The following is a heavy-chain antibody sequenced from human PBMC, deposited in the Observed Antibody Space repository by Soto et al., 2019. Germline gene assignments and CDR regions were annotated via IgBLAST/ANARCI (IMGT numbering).Heavy chain of an antibody. CDR1: GYTFTSYG. CDR3: ARDSIAVAGPEDNWFDP. V-gene: IGHV1-18*01. CDR2: ISAYNGNT. D-gene: IGHD6-19*01. J-gene: IGHJ5*02. Sequence: ASVKVSCKASGYTFTSYGISWVRQAPGQGLEWMGRISAYNGNTNYAQKLQGRVTMTTDTSTSTAYMELRSLRSDDTAVYYCARDSIAVAGPEDNWFDPWGQGTLVTVSS.